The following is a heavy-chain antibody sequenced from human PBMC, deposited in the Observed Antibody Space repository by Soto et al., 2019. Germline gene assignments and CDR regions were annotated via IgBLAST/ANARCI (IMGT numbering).Heavy chain of an antibody. CDR2: ISGSGGST. CDR1: GFTFSSYA. Sequence: GGSLRLSCAASGFTFSSYAMSWVRQAPGKGLEWVSAISGSGGSTYYADSVKGRFTISRDNSKNTLYLQMNSLRAEDTAVYYCAKDLLLWFGELRYGMDVWGQGTTVTVSS. D-gene: IGHD3-10*01. V-gene: IGHV3-23*01. CDR3: AKDLLLWFGELRYGMDV. J-gene: IGHJ6*02.